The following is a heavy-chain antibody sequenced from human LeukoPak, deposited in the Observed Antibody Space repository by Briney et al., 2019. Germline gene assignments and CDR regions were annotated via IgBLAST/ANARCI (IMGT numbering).Heavy chain of an antibody. CDR2: IRDDGSNK. CDR1: GFTFSSYG. J-gene: IGHJ5*02. V-gene: IGHV3-30*02. Sequence: GGSLRLSCAASGFTFSSYGMHWVRQAPGKGLECVAFIRDDGSNKYYADSVKGRFTISRDNSKNTLYLQMNSLRAEDTAVYYCAKETRDGYIKNRIWFDPWGQGTLVTVSS. D-gene: IGHD5-24*01. CDR3: AKETRDGYIKNRIWFDP.